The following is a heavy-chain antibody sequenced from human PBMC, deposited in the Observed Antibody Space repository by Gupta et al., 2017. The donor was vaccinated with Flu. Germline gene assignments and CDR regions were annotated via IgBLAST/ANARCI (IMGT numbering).Heavy chain of an antibody. D-gene: IGHD2-21*02. CDR3: ARRIYCASDCFGGFDY. CDR1: GGSISSGTSY. Sequence: QVQLQESGPGLVKPSETLSLTCTVSGGSISSGTSYWGLIRQPPGGGLEWIGSIYYNAKTSLNPSLKSRVTMSVDTTKNQFSLQLSSVTAADTAGYYCARRIYCASDCFGGFDYWGQGTRVTVSS. J-gene: IGHJ4*02. CDR2: IYYNAKT. V-gene: IGHV4-39*01.